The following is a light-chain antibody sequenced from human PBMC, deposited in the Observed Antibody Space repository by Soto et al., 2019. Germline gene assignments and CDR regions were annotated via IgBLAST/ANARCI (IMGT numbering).Light chain of an antibody. CDR3: GTWDDSLFSFV. J-gene: IGLJ1*01. CDR1: MRDVGAYNL. V-gene: IGLV2-14*01. Sequence: QSVLTQPASVSGSPGQSITISCAGTMRDVGAYNLVSWYQQHPGRVPQLIIYEVRNRPSGISFRFSGSKSGNTASLTISGLQAEDEAVYYCGTWDDSLFSFVFGPGTKVTVL. CDR2: EVR.